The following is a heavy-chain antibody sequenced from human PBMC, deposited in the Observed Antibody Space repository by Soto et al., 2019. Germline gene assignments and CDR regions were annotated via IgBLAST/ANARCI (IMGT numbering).Heavy chain of an antibody. D-gene: IGHD2-2*01. CDR2: ISGSGGST. J-gene: IGHJ5*02. CDR3: AKFGCSSTSCLVDP. CDR1: GFTFSSYA. Sequence: GGSLRLSCAASGFTFSSYAMSWVRQAPGKGLEWVSAISGSGGSTYYADSVKGRFTISRDSSKNTLYLQMNSLRAEDTAVYYCAKFGCSSTSCLVDPWGQGTLVTVSS. V-gene: IGHV3-23*01.